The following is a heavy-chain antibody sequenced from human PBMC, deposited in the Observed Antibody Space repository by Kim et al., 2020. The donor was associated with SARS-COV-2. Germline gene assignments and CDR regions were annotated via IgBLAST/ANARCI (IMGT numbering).Heavy chain of an antibody. D-gene: IGHD5-12*01. CDR1: GGSFSGYY. CDR2: INHSGST. V-gene: IGHV4-34*01. CDR3: APDSTTPGFDY. J-gene: IGHJ4*02. Sequence: SETLSLTCAVYGGSFSGYYWSWIRQPPGKGLEWIGEINHSGSTNYNPSLKSRVTISVDTSKNQFSLKLSSVTAADTAVYYCAPDSTTPGFDYWGQGTLVT.